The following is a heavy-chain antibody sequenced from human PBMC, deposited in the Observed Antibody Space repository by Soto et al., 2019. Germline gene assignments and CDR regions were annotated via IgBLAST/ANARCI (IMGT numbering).Heavy chain of an antibody. J-gene: IGHJ4*02. V-gene: IGHV1-18*01. D-gene: IGHD2-21*02. CDR2: ISAYNGNT. Sequence: ASVKVSCKASGYTFTSYGISWVRQAPGQGLEWMGWISAYNGNTNYAQKLQGRVTMTTDTSTSTAYMELRSLRSDDTAVYYCARGAFISYCGGDCYSYYFDYWGQGTLVTVSS. CDR3: ARGAFISYCGGDCYSYYFDY. CDR1: GYTFTSYG.